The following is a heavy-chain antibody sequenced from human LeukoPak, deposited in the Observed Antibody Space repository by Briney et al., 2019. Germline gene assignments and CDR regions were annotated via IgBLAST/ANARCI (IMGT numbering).Heavy chain of an antibody. J-gene: IGHJ3*02. CDR3: AREPDLSSYSGSYYMSDAFDI. CDR1: GGSIRSYY. Sequence: KSSETLSLTCTVSGGSIRSYYWSWIRQPPGKGLEWIGYIYYSGSTNYNPSLKSRVTISLDTSKNQFSLKLSSVTAADTAVYYCAREPDLSSYSGSYYMSDAFDIWGQGTMVTVSS. V-gene: IGHV4-59*01. D-gene: IGHD1-26*01. CDR2: IYYSGST.